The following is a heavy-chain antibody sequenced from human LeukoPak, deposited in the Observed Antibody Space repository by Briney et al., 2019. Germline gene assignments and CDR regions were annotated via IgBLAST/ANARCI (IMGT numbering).Heavy chain of an antibody. CDR3: ARGSRNYCDSGSCYNKGNWFDP. V-gene: IGHV1-2*02. CDR2: ITTNSGGT. CDR1: GYSFTDYY. D-gene: IGHD3-10*01. Sequence: ASVTVSCTPSGYSFTDYYMHWVRQAPGQGLEWMGWITTNSGGTKYEQKFQGRVTMTSDTSVSTVYIELSRLTSDDAAVYYCARGSRNYCDSGSCYNKGNWFDPWGQGTLVTVSS. J-gene: IGHJ5*02.